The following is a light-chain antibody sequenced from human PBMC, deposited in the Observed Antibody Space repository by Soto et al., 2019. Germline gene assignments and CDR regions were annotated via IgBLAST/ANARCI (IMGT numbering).Light chain of an antibody. CDR3: QLYGASLVT. Sequence: EIVLTQSPGTLSLSPGERAALSCRASQSISSSLLAWYQHKPGQAPRLLIHGASSRATGIPDRFSGSGSGTDFTLTISRLDPEDFAVYYCQLYGASLVTFGQGTKVEI. CDR1: QSISSSL. CDR2: GAS. V-gene: IGKV3-20*01. J-gene: IGKJ2*01.